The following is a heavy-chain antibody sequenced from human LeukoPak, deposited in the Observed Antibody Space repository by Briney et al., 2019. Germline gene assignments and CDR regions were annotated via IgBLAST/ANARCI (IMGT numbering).Heavy chain of an antibody. CDR1: GFTFSSYA. Sequence: GGSLRLSCAASGFTFSSYAMSWVRQAPGKGLEWVSAISGSGGSTYYADSVKGRFTIPRDNSKNTLYLQMNSLRAEDTAVYYCAKDRPPRGVGATTDYWGQGTLVTVSS. D-gene: IGHD1-26*01. V-gene: IGHV3-23*01. CDR2: ISGSGGST. J-gene: IGHJ4*02. CDR3: AKDRPPRGVGATTDY.